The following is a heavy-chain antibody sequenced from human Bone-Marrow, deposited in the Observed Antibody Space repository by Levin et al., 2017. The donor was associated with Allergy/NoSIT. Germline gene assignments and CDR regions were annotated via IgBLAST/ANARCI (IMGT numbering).Heavy chain of an antibody. CDR2: ISYDGYNK. J-gene: IGHJ4*02. V-gene: IGHV3-30*04. CDR1: GFTFSSYA. CDR3: ARDHYDSSGYWSYFES. D-gene: IGHD3-22*01. Sequence: PGGSLRLSCAASGFTFSSYAMHWVRQAPGKGLEWVALISYDGYNKNYADSVKGRFTISRDNSRNTLDLQMNGLRAEDTAVYYCARDHYDSSGYWSYFESWGQGTLVTVSS.